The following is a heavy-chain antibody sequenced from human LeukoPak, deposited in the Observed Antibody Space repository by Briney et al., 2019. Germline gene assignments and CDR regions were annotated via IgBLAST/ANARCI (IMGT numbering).Heavy chain of an antibody. CDR3: AKRGVVIRVILVGFHKEAYYFDS. Sequence: GGSLRLSCAVSGITLSNYGMSWVRQPPGKGLEWVAGISGSGGGTNYPDSVKGRFTISRDNPRNTLYLQMNSLRAEDTAVYFCAKRGVVIRVILVGFHKEAYYFDSWGQGALVTVSS. CDR1: GITLSNYG. J-gene: IGHJ4*02. D-gene: IGHD3-22*01. V-gene: IGHV3-23*01. CDR2: ISGSGGGT.